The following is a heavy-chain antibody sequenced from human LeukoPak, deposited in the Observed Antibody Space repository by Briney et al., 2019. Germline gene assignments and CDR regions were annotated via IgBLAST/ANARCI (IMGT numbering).Heavy chain of an antibody. Sequence: ASVKVSCKASGYTFTGYYIHWVRQAPGQGLAWMGWISPNTGGTNYAQRFQGRVTMTRDTSISTAYMELSRLRSDDTDTAVYYCARQMATGLFDYWGQGTLVTVSS. J-gene: IGHJ4*02. CDR3: ARQMATGLFDY. V-gene: IGHV1-2*02. CDR2: ISPNTGGT. CDR1: GYTFTGYY. D-gene: IGHD5-24*01.